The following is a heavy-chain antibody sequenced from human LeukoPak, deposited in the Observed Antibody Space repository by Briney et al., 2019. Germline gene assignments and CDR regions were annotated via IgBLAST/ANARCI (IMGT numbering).Heavy chain of an antibody. D-gene: IGHD3-10*01. Sequence: GGPLTLSCAASGLTFSDAWMTWVRQAPGKGLEWVARIRSKTDGGTTSYAAPVKGRFTISRDDSKNTLYLQMNSLKTEDTAVYYCATERRAGFDYWGQGTLVTVSS. V-gene: IGHV3-15*01. J-gene: IGHJ4*02. CDR3: ATERRAGFDY. CDR1: GLTFSDAW. CDR2: IRSKTDGGTT.